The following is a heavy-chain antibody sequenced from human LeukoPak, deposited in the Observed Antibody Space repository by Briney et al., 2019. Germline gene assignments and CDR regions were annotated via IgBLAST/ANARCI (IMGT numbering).Heavy chain of an antibody. V-gene: IGHV3-74*01. J-gene: IGHJ6*04. D-gene: IGHD3-10*01. CDR2: INSDGSST. Sequence: GGSLRLSCAASGFTFSSYWMHWVRQAPGKGLVWVSRINSDGSSTSYADSVKGRFTISRDNAKNTLYLQMNSQRAEDTAVYYCARESEYYGSGSLQRYYYYGMDVWGKGTTVTVSS. CDR1: GFTFSSYW. CDR3: ARESEYYGSGSLQRYYYYGMDV.